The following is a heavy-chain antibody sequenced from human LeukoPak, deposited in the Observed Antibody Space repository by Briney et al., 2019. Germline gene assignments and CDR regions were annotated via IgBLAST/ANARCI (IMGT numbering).Heavy chain of an antibody. CDR3: ARRAPSHDFDD. V-gene: IGHV3-21*01. CDR1: GFTFSSYS. CDR2: ISTTSGNI. Sequence: PGGSLRLPCAASGFTFSSYSMNWVRQAPGKGLEWVAAISTTSGNIYYADSVKGRFTISRDNAKNSLYLQMNSLRVEDTALYYCARRAPSHDFDDWGQGTLVTVSS. J-gene: IGHJ4*02.